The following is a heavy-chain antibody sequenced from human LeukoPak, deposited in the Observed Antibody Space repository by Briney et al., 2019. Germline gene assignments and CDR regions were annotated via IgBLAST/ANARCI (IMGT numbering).Heavy chain of an antibody. CDR2: INHSGST. CDR3: AGIAGRPGGFDY. D-gene: IGHD6-6*01. CDR1: GGSFSGYY. Sequence: SETLSLTCAVYGGSFSGYYWSWIRQPPGKGLEWIGEINHSGSTNYNPSLKSRVTISVDTSKNQFSLKLSSVTAADTAVYYCAGIAGRPGGFDYWGQGTLVTVSS. V-gene: IGHV4-34*01. J-gene: IGHJ4*02.